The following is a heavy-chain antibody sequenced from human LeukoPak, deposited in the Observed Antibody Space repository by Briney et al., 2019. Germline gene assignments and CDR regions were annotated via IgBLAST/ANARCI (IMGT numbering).Heavy chain of an antibody. CDR3: ARDVDTYYYYGMDV. CDR1: GGSISSSSYY. D-gene: IGHD5-18*01. J-gene: IGHJ6*02. CDR2: IYYSGST. Sequence: PSETLSLTCTVSGGSISSSSYYWGWIRQPPGKGLEWIVSIYYSGSTYYNPSLKSRVTISVYTSKNQFSLKLSSVTAADTAVYYCARDVDTYYYYGMDVWGQGTTVTVSS. V-gene: IGHV4-39*07.